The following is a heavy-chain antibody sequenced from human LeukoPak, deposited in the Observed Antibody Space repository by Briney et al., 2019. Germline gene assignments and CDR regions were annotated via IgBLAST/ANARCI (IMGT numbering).Heavy chain of an antibody. J-gene: IGHJ4*02. CDR2: TNPNSGGT. CDR3: AKTLYGSGSYYFDY. D-gene: IGHD3-10*01. Sequence: ASVKVSCKASGYTFTDYYMHWVRQAPGQGFEWMGWTNPNSGGTNYAQRFQGRVTMTRDTSITTAYMELSGLRSDDTAVYYCAKTLYGSGSYYFDYWGQGTLVTVSS. V-gene: IGHV1-2*02. CDR1: GYTFTDYY.